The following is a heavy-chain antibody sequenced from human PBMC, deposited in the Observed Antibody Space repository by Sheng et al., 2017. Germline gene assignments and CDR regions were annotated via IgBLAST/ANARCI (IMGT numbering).Heavy chain of an antibody. CDR3: ARSGDGNWFET. D-gene: IGHD2-21*02. J-gene: IGHJ5*02. CDR2: ISGYNGDT. V-gene: IGHV1-18*01. Sequence: QAQLVQSGAEVKKPGASVKVSCKASGYIFTTYGITWVRQAPGQGLEWMGWISGYNGDTNYAQDLQGRVTMTTDTSTSTAYMELRSLRSDDTAVYYCARSGDGNWFETWGQGTLVTVSS. CDR1: GYIFTTYG.